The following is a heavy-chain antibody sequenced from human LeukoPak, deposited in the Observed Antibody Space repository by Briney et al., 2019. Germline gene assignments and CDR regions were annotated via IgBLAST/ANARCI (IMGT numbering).Heavy chain of an antibody. V-gene: IGHV3-23*01. CDR3: AKESWRFDS. D-gene: IGHD3-10*01. Sequence: GGSLRLSCAASGFTFSSYAMSWVRQAPGKGLEWVSTIGETGSRTHYVDSVKGRFTISRDNSKNTLYLQMNSLRAEDTAIYYCAKESWRFDSWGQGTLVTVSS. CDR1: GFTFSSYA. J-gene: IGHJ4*02. CDR2: IGETGSRT.